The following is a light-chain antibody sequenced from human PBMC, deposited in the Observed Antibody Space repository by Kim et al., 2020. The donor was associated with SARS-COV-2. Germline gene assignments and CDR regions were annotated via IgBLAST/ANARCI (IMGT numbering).Light chain of an antibody. CDR1: SSNIGRNS. CDR2: NND. J-gene: IGLJ2*01. V-gene: IGLV1-44*01. Sequence: QSVLTQPPSASGTPGQRVTISCSGSSSNIGRNSVNWYQQVPGTAPKLLIYNNDERPSGVPDRFSGSKSGTSASLAISGLQSEDEAEYYCAAWDASPGVVFGGGTQLTVL. CDR3: AAWDASPGVV.